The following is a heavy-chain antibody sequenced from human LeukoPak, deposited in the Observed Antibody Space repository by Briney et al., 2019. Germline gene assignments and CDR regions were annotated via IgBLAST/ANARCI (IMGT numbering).Heavy chain of an antibody. CDR1: GFTSSNAW. V-gene: IGHV3-15*01. Sequence: PGGSLRLSCAVSGFTSSNAWMSWVRQAPVKGLEWVGRIKSKTDGGTRDYAAPVKGRFTISRDDSKNTLYLQMNSLKTEDTAVYYCTTFDYAAFLIWGQGTMVTVSS. CDR2: IKSKTDGGTR. J-gene: IGHJ3*02. D-gene: IGHD4/OR15-4a*01. CDR3: TTFDYAAFLI.